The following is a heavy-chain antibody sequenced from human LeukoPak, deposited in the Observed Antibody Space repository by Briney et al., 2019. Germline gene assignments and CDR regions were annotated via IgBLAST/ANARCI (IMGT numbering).Heavy chain of an antibody. J-gene: IGHJ3*02. D-gene: IGHD6-19*01. CDR1: GFTFSSYA. Sequence: GGSLRLSCAASGFTFSSYAMHWVRQAPGKGLEWVAVISYDGSNKYYADSVKGRFTISRDNSKNTLYLQMNSLRAEDTAVYYCARPTSSGWFPDAFDIWGQGTMVTVSS. CDR3: ARPTSSGWFPDAFDI. CDR2: ISYDGSNK. V-gene: IGHV3-30*04.